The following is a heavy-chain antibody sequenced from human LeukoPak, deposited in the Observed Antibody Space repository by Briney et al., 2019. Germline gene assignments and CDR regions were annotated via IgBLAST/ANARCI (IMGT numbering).Heavy chain of an antibody. D-gene: IGHD2-2*01. CDR2: ISAYNGNT. Sequence: GASVKVSCKASGYTFTSYGISWVRQAPGQGLEGMGWISAYNGNTNYAQKLQGRVTMTTDTSTSTAYMELRSLRSDDTAVYYCARVHCSSTSCYPWFDPWGQGTLVTVSS. CDR3: ARVHCSSTSCYPWFDP. V-gene: IGHV1-18*01. CDR1: GYTFTSYG. J-gene: IGHJ5*02.